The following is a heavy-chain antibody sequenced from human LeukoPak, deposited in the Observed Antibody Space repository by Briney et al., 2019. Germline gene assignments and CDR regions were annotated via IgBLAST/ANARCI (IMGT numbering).Heavy chain of an antibody. V-gene: IGHV4-59*11. Sequence: SETLSLTCTVSGGSISSHYWSWIRQPPGKGLEWIGYIYYSGSTNYNPSLKSRVTISVDTSKNQFSLKLSSVTAADTAVYYCASIPYYYYYMDVWGKGTTVTVSS. CDR3: ASIPYYYYYMDV. D-gene: IGHD2-21*01. CDR2: IYYSGST. CDR1: GGSISSHY. J-gene: IGHJ6*03.